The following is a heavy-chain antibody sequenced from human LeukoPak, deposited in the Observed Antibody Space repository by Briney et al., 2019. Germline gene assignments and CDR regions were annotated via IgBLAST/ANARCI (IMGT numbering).Heavy chain of an antibody. CDR2: INSDGSST. Sequence: GGSLRLSCAASGFTFSYSWMNWVRQAPGKGLVWVSRINSDGSSTTYADSVKGRFTISRDNARTTLYLQMNSLRAEDTAVYYCVSGYYYGSGSPDYWGQGTLVTVSS. D-gene: IGHD3-10*01. J-gene: IGHJ4*02. CDR3: VSGYYYGSGSPDY. CDR1: GFTFSYSW. V-gene: IGHV3-74*01.